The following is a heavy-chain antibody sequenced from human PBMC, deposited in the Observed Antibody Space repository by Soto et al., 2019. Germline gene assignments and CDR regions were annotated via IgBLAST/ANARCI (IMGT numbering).Heavy chain of an antibody. CDR1: GFTISSNY. Sequence: GRSMRLSCAASGFTISSNYMSWVSQAPGKGLGWVSVIYSGGSTYYADSVKGRFTISRDNSKNTLYLQMNSLRAEDTAVYYCAKELHTSSGWSQVIYWGQGTLVTVSS. J-gene: IGHJ4*02. CDR2: IYSGGST. D-gene: IGHD6-19*01. V-gene: IGHV3-53*01. CDR3: AKELHTSSGWSQVIY.